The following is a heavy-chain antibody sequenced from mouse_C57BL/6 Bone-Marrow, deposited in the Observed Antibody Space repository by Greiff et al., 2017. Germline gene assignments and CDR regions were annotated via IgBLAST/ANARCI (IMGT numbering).Heavy chain of an antibody. CDR2: SDPEDGDT. Sequence: IQLQQSGAELVRPGASVKLSCTASGFNIKDYYMHWVKQRPEQGLEWIGRSDPEDGDTEYAPKFQGKATMTADTSSNTAYLQLSSLTSGDTAVYYCTTWGGYDQDWFAYWGQGTLVTVSA. V-gene: IGHV14-1*01. CDR1: GFNIKDYY. CDR3: TTWGGYDQDWFAY. D-gene: IGHD2-2*01. J-gene: IGHJ3*01.